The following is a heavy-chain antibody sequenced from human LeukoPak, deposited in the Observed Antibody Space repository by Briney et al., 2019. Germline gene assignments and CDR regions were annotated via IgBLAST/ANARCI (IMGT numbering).Heavy chain of an antibody. CDR2: ISGSGGST. V-gene: IGHV3-23*01. D-gene: IGHD6-13*01. J-gene: IGHJ3*02. Sequence: GGSLRLSCAASGFTFSSYAMSWVRQAPGKGLEWVSAISGSGGSTYYADSVKGRFTISRDNAKNSLYLQMNSLRAEDTAVYYCARDWVAAAANDAFDIWGQGTMVTVSS. CDR3: ARDWVAAAANDAFDI. CDR1: GFTFSSYA.